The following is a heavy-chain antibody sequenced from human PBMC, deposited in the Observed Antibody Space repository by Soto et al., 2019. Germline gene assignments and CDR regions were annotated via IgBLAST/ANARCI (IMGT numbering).Heavy chain of an antibody. CDR3: ARDQGRGYYDISGYYYPAWYFDY. Sequence: SVKVSCKASGGTFSSYAISWVRQAPGQGLEWMGVIIPIFGTANYAQKFQGRVTITVDKSTSTAYMELSSLRSEDTAVYYCARDQGRGYYDISGYYYPAWYFDYWGQGTLVTVSS. CDR1: GGTFSSYA. V-gene: IGHV1-69*06. CDR2: IIPIFGTA. D-gene: IGHD3-22*01. J-gene: IGHJ4*02.